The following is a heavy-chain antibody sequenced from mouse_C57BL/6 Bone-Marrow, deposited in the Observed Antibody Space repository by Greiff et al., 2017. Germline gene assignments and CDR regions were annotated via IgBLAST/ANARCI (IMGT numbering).Heavy chain of an antibody. V-gene: IGHV1-81*01. CDR1: GYTFTSYG. CDR3: ARSLLLFAY. D-gene: IGHD1-1*01. Sequence: VQLQQPGAELVKPGASVKLSCKASGYTFTSYGISWVKQRTGQGLEWIGEIYPRSGNTYYNEKFKGKDTLTADKSSSTAYMELRSLTSEDSAVYFCARSLLLFAYWGQGTLVTVSA. J-gene: IGHJ3*01. CDR2: IYPRSGNT.